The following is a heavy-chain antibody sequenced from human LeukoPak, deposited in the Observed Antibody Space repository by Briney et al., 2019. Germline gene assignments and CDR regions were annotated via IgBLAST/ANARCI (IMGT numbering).Heavy chain of an antibody. J-gene: IGHJ3*02. V-gene: IGHV4-30-4*01. CDR2: IYYSGST. Sequence: SQTLSLTCTVSGGSISSGDYYWSWIRQPPGKGLEWIGYIYYSGSTYYNPSLKSRVTISVDTSKNQFSLKLSSVTAADTAVYYCARDKGLSYDSSGYSQGLDIWGQGTMVTVSS. D-gene: IGHD3-22*01. CDR3: ARDKGLSYDSSGYSQGLDI. CDR1: GGSISSGDYY.